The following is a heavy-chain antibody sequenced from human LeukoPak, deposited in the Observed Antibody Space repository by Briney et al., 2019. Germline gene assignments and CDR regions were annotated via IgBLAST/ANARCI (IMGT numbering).Heavy chain of an antibody. Sequence: PGGSLRLSCVASGFTFSSYSMTWVRQAPGKGLEWVSYISSSSSTIYYADSVKGRFTISRDNAKNSLYLQMNSLRAEDTAVYYCARTHYYDSSDAFDIWGQGTMVTVSS. CDR2: ISSSSSTI. J-gene: IGHJ3*02. D-gene: IGHD3-22*01. CDR3: ARTHYYDSSDAFDI. V-gene: IGHV3-48*04. CDR1: GFTFSSYS.